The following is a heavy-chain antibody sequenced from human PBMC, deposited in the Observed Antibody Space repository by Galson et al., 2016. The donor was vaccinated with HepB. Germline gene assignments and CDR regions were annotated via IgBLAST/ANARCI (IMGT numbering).Heavy chain of an antibody. J-gene: IGHJ4*02. D-gene: IGHD1-7*01. Sequence: LRLSCAASGFTFSTYAMHWVRQAPGKGLEWLGVISFDGSKNHYADSVKGRFTISSDDSKNTVYLQMNSLRADDTAVYYCAKDRVNWNSPHFDYWGQGTLVTVTS. V-gene: IGHV3-30*18. CDR1: GFTFSTYA. CDR2: ISFDGSKN. CDR3: AKDRVNWNSPHFDY.